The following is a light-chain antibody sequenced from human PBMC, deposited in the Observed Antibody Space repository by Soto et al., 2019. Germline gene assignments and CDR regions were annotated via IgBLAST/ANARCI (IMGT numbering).Light chain of an antibody. Sequence: QSVLTQPPSASGTPGQRVTISCSGSSSNIGSNTLNWYQQLPGTAPKLLIFSNTQRPSGVPDRFSGAKSGTSASLAISGLQSEDEDDYYCAAWDDSLNGWVFGGGTKLTVL. J-gene: IGLJ3*02. V-gene: IGLV1-44*01. CDR1: SSNIGSNT. CDR2: SNT. CDR3: AAWDDSLNGWV.